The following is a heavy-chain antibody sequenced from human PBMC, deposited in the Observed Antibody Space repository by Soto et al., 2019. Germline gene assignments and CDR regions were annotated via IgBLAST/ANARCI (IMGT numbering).Heavy chain of an antibody. V-gene: IGHV3-23*01. J-gene: IGHJ4*02. CDR1: GFTFSGYA. CDR2: ITDDGVGT. D-gene: IGHD3-10*01. CDR3: AKFKAGTYEKYHFDY. Sequence: EVQLLESGGGLVQPGGSLRLSCAASGFTFSGYAMSWVRQASGKGLGWVAGITDDGVGTYYADSVKGRFSISRDNSKNTLYLQMTGLRAEDTALYYCAKFKAGTYEKYHFDYWGQGTLVTVSS.